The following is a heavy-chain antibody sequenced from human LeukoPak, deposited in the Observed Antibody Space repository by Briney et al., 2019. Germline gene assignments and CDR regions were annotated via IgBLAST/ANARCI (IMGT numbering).Heavy chain of an antibody. Sequence: PGGSLRLSCAASGFTFSIYAMSWVRQAPGKGLEWVSAVSGSGGNTYNANSVKGRFTVSRDNSKNTVYLQMNSLRAEDTAIYFCAKALNTAIVTYDYWGQGILVTVSS. V-gene: IGHV3-23*01. CDR3: AKALNTAIVTYDY. D-gene: IGHD5-18*01. CDR2: VSGSGGNT. J-gene: IGHJ4*02. CDR1: GFTFSIYA.